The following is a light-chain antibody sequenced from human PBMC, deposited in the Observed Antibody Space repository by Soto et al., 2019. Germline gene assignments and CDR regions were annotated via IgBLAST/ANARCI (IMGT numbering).Light chain of an antibody. CDR1: QSVSSTS. V-gene: IGKV3-20*01. Sequence: EIVLTQSPGTLSLSPGERATLSCRASQSVSSTSLAWYQHKPGQAPRLLIYGASTRATGIPDRFSGGGSGTDFTLTISRLRPEDFAVYYCQQYGSPPYTFGPGTKLEIK. J-gene: IGKJ2*01. CDR3: QQYGSPPYT. CDR2: GAS.